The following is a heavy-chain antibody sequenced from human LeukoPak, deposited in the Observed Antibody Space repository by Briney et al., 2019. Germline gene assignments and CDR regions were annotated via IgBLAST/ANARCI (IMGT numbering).Heavy chain of an antibody. CDR1: GYTFTSYY. CDR2: INPSGGST. J-gene: IGHJ4*02. D-gene: IGHD3-10*01. V-gene: IGHV1-46*01. CDR3: ARSPLWFEELFFDY. Sequence: ASVKVSCKASGYTFTSYYMHWVRQAPGQGLEWMGIINPSGGSTNYAQKLQGRVTMTTDTSTSTAYMELRSLRSDDTAVYYCARSPLWFEELFFDYWGQGTLVTVSS.